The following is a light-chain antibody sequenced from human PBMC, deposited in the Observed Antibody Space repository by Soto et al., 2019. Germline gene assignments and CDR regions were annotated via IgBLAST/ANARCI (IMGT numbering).Light chain of an antibody. Sequence: EIVLTQSPGTLSLSPGERATLSCRASRSVSSSYLAWYQQKPGQAPRLLIYSAFSRATGIPDRFSGSGSGTDFTLTINRLEPEDFAVYYCQQYGSSHTFGGGTKVDIK. CDR2: SAF. CDR1: RSVSSSY. CDR3: QQYGSSHT. J-gene: IGKJ4*01. V-gene: IGKV3-20*01.